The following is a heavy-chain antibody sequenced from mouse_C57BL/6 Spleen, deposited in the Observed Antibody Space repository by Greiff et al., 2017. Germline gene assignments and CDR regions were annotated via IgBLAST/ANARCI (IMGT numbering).Heavy chain of an antibody. CDR3: ARDEGNYGFAY. Sequence: EVQVVESGGGLVKPGGSLKLSCAASGFTFSSYAMSWVRQTPEKRLEWVATISDGGSYTYYPDNVKGRFTISRDNAKNNLYLQMSHLKSEDTAMYYCARDEGNYGFAYWGQGTLVTVSA. CDR1: GFTFSSYA. CDR2: ISDGGSYT. V-gene: IGHV5-4*01. J-gene: IGHJ3*01. D-gene: IGHD2-1*01.